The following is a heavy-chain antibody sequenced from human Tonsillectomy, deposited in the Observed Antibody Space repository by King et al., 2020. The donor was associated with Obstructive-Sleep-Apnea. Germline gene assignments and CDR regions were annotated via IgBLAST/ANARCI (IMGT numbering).Heavy chain of an antibody. J-gene: IGHJ4*02. CDR3: ARDRPSGSYSY. V-gene: IGHV4-38-2*02. D-gene: IGHD1-26*01. Sequence: QLQESGPGLVKPSETLSLTCTVSGYSISSVYSWGWIRQPPGKGLEWMGTMYHSGSTYYDPALNSRVTISRDTSKNQISLKLSSLTAADTAVYYCARDRPSGSYSYWGQGTLVTVSS. CDR1: GYSISSVYS. CDR2: MYHSGST.